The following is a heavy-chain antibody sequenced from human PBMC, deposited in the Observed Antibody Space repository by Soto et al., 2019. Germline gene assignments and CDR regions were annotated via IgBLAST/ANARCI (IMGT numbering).Heavy chain of an antibody. V-gene: IGHV3-21*06. CDR3: ARESEDLTSNFDY. J-gene: IGHJ4*02. CDR2: ISSTTNYI. CDR1: GFTFTGYS. Sequence: GSLRLSCAASGFTFTGYSMNWVRQAPGKGLEWVSSISSTTNYIYYGDSMEGRFTISRDNAKNSLYLEMNSLRAEDTAVYYCARESEDLTSNFDYWGQGTLVTVSS.